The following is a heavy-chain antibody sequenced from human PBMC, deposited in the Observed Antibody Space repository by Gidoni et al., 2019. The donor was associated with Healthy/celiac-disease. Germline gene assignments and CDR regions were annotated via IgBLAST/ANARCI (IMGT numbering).Heavy chain of an antibody. CDR1: GYTFTSYY. CDR2: INPSGGST. D-gene: IGHD6-19*01. Sequence: QVQLVQSGAEVKKPGASVKVSCKASGYTFTSYYMHWVRQAPGPGLEWMGIINPSGGSTSYAQKFQGRVTMTRDTSTSTVYMALSSLRSEDTALYSCARDRVAVAGFIGDVWGQGTTVTVSS. J-gene: IGHJ6*02. CDR3: ARDRVAVAGFIGDV. V-gene: IGHV1-46*01.